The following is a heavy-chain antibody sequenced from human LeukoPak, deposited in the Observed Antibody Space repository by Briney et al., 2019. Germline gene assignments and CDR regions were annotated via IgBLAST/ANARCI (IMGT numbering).Heavy chain of an antibody. CDR2: IIPIFGTA. V-gene: IGHV1-69*05. J-gene: IGHJ5*02. D-gene: IGHD2-15*01. Sequence: SVKVSCKASGGTFTSYAISWVRQAPGQGLEWMGGIIPIFGTANYAQKFQGRVTITTDESTSTAYMELSSLRSEDTAVYYCARDRGCSGGSCYSPNWFDPWGQGTLVTVSS. CDR3: ARDRGCSGGSCYSPNWFDP. CDR1: GGTFTSYA.